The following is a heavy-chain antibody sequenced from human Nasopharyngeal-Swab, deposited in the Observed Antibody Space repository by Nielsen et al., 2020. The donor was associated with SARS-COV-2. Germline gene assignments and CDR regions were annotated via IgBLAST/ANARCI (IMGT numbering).Heavy chain of an antibody. V-gene: IGHV3-7*01. J-gene: IGHJ6*03. CDR2: IKQDGSEK. CDR3: FTGHYMGV. D-gene: IGHD2-8*02. Sequence: MRQPPGKGLEWVANIKQDGSEKFYVDSVEGRFTISRDNGKNSLYLQMNSLRGDDTAVYYCFTGHYMGVWGKGTTVTVSS.